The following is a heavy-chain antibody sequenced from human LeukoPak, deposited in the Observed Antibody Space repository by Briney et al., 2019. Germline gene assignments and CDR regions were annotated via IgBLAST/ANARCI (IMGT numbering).Heavy chain of an antibody. CDR3: ARDFPSTTGDDY. Sequence: SVKVSCKASGGTFSSYAIGWVRQAPGQGLEWMGRIIPILGIANYAQKFQGRVTITADKSTSTAYMELSSLRSEDTAVYYCARDFPSTTGDDYWGQGTLVTVSS. J-gene: IGHJ4*02. V-gene: IGHV1-69*04. CDR2: IIPILGIA. CDR1: GGTFSSYA. D-gene: IGHD1-14*01.